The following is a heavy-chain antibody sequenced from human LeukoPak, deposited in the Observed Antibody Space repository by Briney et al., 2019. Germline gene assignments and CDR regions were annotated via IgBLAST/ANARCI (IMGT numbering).Heavy chain of an antibody. V-gene: IGHV1-18*01. Sequence: ASVKVSCKASGYTFINYGINWVRQAPGPGLEWMGWISAYNGNTNYAQKLQVRVTMTTDTSTSTAYMELRSLRSDDTAVYYCARSRDYYDSSGSTDYWGQGTLVTVSS. CDR2: ISAYNGNT. CDR1: GYTFINYG. D-gene: IGHD3-22*01. J-gene: IGHJ4*02. CDR3: ARSRDYYDSSGSTDY.